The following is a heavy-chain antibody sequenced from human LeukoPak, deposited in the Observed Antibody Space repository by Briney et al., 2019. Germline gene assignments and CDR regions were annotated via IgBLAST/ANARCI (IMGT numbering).Heavy chain of an antibody. D-gene: IGHD6-13*01. Sequence: GGSLRLSCAASGFTFSSYAMSWVRQAPGEGLEWVSTISGSGGSTYYADSVKGRFTISRDNSKNTLYLQMNSLRAEDTAVYYCAKYPGIAAAGPNFYWGQGTLVTVSS. CDR3: AKYPGIAAAGPNFY. J-gene: IGHJ4*02. CDR2: ISGSGGST. V-gene: IGHV3-23*01. CDR1: GFTFSSYA.